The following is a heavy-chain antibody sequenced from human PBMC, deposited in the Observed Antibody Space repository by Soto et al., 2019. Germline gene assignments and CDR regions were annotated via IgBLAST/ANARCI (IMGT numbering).Heavy chain of an antibody. CDR1: GFSFRDYD. D-gene: IGHD2-21*02. J-gene: IGHJ6*02. CDR3: ARAYLARLPRRADYYYAMDV. CDR2: LGAARDP. Sequence: EVQLVESGGGSVQPGESLRLSCAASGFSFRDYDMHWFRQRKGKGLEWVSALGAARDPYYVGSVKGRFSVSRDNAQNSLFLQMNNLRVDDTAVYFCARAYLARLPRRADYYYAMDVWGRGTTGTVS. V-gene: IGHV3-13*05.